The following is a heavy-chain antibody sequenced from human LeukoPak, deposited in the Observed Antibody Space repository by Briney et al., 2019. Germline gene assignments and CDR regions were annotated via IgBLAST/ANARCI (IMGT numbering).Heavy chain of an antibody. V-gene: IGHV1-69*04. CDR1: GGTFSSYA. J-gene: IGHJ3*02. Sequence: SVKVSCRASGGTFSSYAISWVRQAPGQGLEWMGRIIPILGIANYAQKFQGRVTITADKSTSTAYMELSSLRSEDTAVYYCARDRVGPQQQLVPGAFDIWGQGTMVTVSS. CDR2: IIPILGIA. D-gene: IGHD6-13*01. CDR3: ARDRVGPQQQLVPGAFDI.